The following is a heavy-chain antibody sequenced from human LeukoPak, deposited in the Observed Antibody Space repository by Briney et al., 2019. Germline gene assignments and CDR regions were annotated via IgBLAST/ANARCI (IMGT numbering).Heavy chain of an antibody. CDR2: IYYSGST. V-gene: IGHV4-39*01. J-gene: IGHJ4*02. Sequence: TSETLSLTCTVSGGSISSSSYYWGWVRQPPGKELEWIGSIYYSGSTYYNPSLKSRVTISVDTSKNQFSLKLSSVTAADTAVYYCARTYPPLYYGSGSPFDYWGQGTLVTVSS. CDR1: GGSISSSSYY. CDR3: ARTYPPLYYGSGSPFDY. D-gene: IGHD3-10*01.